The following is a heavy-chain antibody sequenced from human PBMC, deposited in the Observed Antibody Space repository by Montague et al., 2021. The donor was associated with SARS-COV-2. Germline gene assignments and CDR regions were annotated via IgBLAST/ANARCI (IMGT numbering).Heavy chain of an antibody. Sequence: PALGKPTQTLTLTCTFSGFSLSTNGVGVGWIRQPPGKTLEWPALIYWDGDKRYSPSLMSRITISRGTSKNQVVLTMTNMNPVDTATYYCAHRREDATLITDCFDPWGQGTMVTVSS. V-gene: IGHV2-5*02. CDR3: AHRREDATLITDCFDP. CDR2: IYWDGDK. J-gene: IGHJ5*02. CDR1: GFSLSTNGVG. D-gene: IGHD2-15*01.